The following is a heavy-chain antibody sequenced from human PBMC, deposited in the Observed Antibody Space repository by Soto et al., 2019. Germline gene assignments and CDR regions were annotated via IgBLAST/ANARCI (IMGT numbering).Heavy chain of an antibody. Sequence: PSENLSHRCGGSGGFIRRSNWWGWVRQPPGKGLEWIGEIYHSGSTNYNPSLKSRVTISVDKSKNQFSLKLSSVTAADTAVYYCARGGYSGGWYSGLGLDYWGQGTLVTVSS. J-gene: IGHJ4*02. CDR1: GGFIRRSNW. CDR2: IYHSGST. D-gene: IGHD6-19*01. CDR3: ARGGYSGGWYSGLGLDY. V-gene: IGHV4-4*02.